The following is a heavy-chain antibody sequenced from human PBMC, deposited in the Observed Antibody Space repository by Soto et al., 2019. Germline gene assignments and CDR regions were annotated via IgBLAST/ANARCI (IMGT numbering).Heavy chain of an antibody. D-gene: IGHD3-10*01. CDR1: GFTFSSYA. V-gene: IGHV3-30-3*01. CDR2: ISYDGSNK. Sequence: GSLRLSCAASGFTFSSYAMHWVRQAPGKGLEWVAVISYDGSNKYYADSVKGRFTISRDNSKNTLYLQMNSLRAEDTAVYYCARDQAHYGSGSYYPTDYWGQGTLVTV. CDR3: ARDQAHYGSGSYYPTDY. J-gene: IGHJ4*02.